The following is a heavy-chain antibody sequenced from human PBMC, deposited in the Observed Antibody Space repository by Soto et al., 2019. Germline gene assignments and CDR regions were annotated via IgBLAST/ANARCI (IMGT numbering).Heavy chain of an antibody. V-gene: IGHV4-59*02. Sequence: SETLSLTCTVSNGSVNIYYWNWIRQPPGKALEWVGSIYYHGSTNYNPSLKSRVTISVDPSKNQFSQILTSVTAADTAVYYSGRESLTGGIHIPLDSWGQGALVTVSS. CDR2: IYYHGST. J-gene: IGHJ4*02. CDR3: GRESLTGGIHIPLDS. D-gene: IGHD2-21*01. CDR1: NGSVNIYY.